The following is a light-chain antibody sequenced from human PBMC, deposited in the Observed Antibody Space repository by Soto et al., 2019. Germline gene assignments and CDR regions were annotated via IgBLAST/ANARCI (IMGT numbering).Light chain of an antibody. J-gene: IGLJ2*01. CDR2: DVS. CDR3: RSYTSSSTPGV. V-gene: IGLV2-14*01. CDR1: SSDVGGYNY. Sequence: QSALTQPASVSGSPGQSITISCTGTSSDVGGYNYVSWYQQHPGKAPKLMIYDVSNRPSWVSNRFSGSKSGNTASLTLSGLQAEDEADDYCRSYTSSSTPGVFGGGTKLTVL.